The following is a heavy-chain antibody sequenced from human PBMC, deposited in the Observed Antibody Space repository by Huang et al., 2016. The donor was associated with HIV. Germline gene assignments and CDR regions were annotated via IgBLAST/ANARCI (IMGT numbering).Heavy chain of an antibody. Sequence: VESGGRLVQPGGSIRLSCVGSTFTFGAYWMSWVRQTAGRGLEWVANIRKDESEKYYVDSVKGRFNISRNNAKKVLFLEMNNVTVEDTATYYCATKTGAMDIWGQGTTVTVS. D-gene: IGHD1-7*01. J-gene: IGHJ6*02. V-gene: IGHV3-7*03. CDR3: ATKTGAMDI. CDR1: TFTFGAYW. CDR2: IRKDESEK.